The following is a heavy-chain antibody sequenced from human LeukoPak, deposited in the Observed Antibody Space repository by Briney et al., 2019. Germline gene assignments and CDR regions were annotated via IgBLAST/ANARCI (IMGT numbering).Heavy chain of an antibody. D-gene: IGHD3-22*01. Sequence: PSETLSLTCAVSGGSISSGGYSWSWIRQPPGKGLEWIGYIYHSGSTYYNPSLKSRVTISVDRSKNQFSLKLSSVTAADTAVYYCAREDYYYDSSGYYPRGYYYYYGMDVWGQGTTVTVSS. J-gene: IGHJ6*02. CDR1: GGSISSGGYS. V-gene: IGHV4-30-2*01. CDR3: AREDYYYDSSGYYPRGYYYYYGMDV. CDR2: IYHSGST.